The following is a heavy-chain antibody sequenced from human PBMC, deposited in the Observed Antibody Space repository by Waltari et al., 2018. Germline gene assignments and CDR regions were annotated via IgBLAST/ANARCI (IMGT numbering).Heavy chain of an antibody. CDR3: ARAATIFGVVTSYYFDY. CDR1: GGSISSGGYY. V-gene: IGHV4-31*01. Sequence: QVQLQESGPGLVKPSQTLSLTCPVSGGSISSGGYYWSWIRQHPGKGLEWIGYIYYSGRTYYNPSLKSLVTISVDTSKNQFSLKLSSVTAADTAVYYCARAATIFGVVTSYYFDYWGQGTLVTVSS. CDR2: IYYSGRT. J-gene: IGHJ4*02. D-gene: IGHD3-3*01.